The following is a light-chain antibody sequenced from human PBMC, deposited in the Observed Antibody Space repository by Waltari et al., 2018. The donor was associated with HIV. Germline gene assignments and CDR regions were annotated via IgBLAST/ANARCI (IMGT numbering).Light chain of an antibody. J-gene: IGKJ1*01. Sequence: DIQMTQSPSTLSASVGDRVTITCRASQSISSWLAWYQQKPGKAPKLLIYKASSLESGVPSRFSGSGSGTEFTLTISSLQPDDFATYYCQQYNSYSEWTFGQGTKVEIK. CDR2: KAS. V-gene: IGKV1-5*03. CDR1: QSISSW. CDR3: QQYNSYSEWT.